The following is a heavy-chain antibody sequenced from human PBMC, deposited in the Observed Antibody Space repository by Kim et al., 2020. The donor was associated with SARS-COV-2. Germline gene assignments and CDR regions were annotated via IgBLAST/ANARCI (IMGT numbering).Heavy chain of an antibody. J-gene: IGHJ4*02. D-gene: IGHD6-6*01. V-gene: IGHV4-34*01. CDR3: ARVGYSSSSGTEGCDY. CDR2: INHSGST. CDR1: GGSFSGYY. Sequence: SETLSLTCAVYGGSFSGYYWSWIRQPPGKGLEWIGEINHSGSTNYNPSLKSRVTISVDTSKNQFSLKLSSVTAADTAVYYCARVGYSSSSGTEGCDYWGQGTLVTVSS.